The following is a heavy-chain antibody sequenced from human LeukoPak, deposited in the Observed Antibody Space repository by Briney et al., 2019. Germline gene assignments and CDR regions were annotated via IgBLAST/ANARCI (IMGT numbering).Heavy chain of an antibody. V-gene: IGHV3-74*01. CDR1: GFTFSSYW. D-gene: IGHD2-15*01. CDR2: TNSDGSST. Sequence: GGSLRLSCAASGFTFSSYWMHWVRPAPGKGLVWVSRTNSDGSSTSYADSVKGRFTISRDNAKNTLYLQMNSLRAEDTAVYYCARGAVGYGSGGSCSRWFEPWGQGTLVTVSS. J-gene: IGHJ5*02. CDR3: ARGAVGYGSGGSCSRWFEP.